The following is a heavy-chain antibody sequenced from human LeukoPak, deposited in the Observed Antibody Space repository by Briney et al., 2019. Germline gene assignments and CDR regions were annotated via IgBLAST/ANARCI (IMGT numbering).Heavy chain of an antibody. J-gene: IGHJ4*02. Sequence: SETLSLTCAVYGGFSSGYYWSWIRQPPGKGLEWMGEISHSGSTNYSPSLKSRVSMSVDTSKNQVSLKLNSVTAADTAVYYCARGYGYFWGREGYWGQGTLVTVSS. CDR3: ARGYGYFWGREGY. V-gene: IGHV4-34*01. CDR2: ISHSGST. CDR1: GGFSSGYY. D-gene: IGHD3-16*01.